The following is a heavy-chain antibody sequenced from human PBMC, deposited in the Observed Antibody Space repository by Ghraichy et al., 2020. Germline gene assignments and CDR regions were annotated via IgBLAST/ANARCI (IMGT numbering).Heavy chain of an antibody. CDR2: ISGSGDDT. D-gene: IGHD3-3*01. CDR3: AKDGSITFFGVVIMHLDV. CDR1: GFNFSTFNKYA. Sequence: GGSLRLSCAASGFNFSTFNKYAMSWVRQAPGKGLEWVSGISGSGDDTKYADSVKGRFTVSRDNSKNTVDLHMDNLRAEDTATYYCAKDGSITFFGVVIMHLDVWGKGTTVTVSS. J-gene: IGHJ6*04. V-gene: IGHV3-23*01.